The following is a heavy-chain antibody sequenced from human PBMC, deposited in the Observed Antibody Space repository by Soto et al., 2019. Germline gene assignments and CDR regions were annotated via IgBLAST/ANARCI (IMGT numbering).Heavy chain of an antibody. CDR2: ISGSGGST. CDR1: GFTFSSYA. V-gene: IGHV3-23*04. D-gene: IGHD3-16*01. Sequence: VQLVESGGGVVQPGRSLRLSCAASGFTFSSYAMSWVRQAPGKGLEWVSAISGSGGSTYYADSVKGRFTISRDNSKNTVYLQMNSLRAEDTAVYYCAKEGGFGQFRDDAFDIWGQGTMVTFSS. J-gene: IGHJ3*02. CDR3: AKEGGFGQFRDDAFDI.